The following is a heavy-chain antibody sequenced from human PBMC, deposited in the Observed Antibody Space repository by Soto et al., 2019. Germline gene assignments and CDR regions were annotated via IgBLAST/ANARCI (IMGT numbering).Heavy chain of an antibody. Sequence: GGSLRLSCAASGFTFSSYAMSWVRQAPGKGLEWVSAISGSGGSTYYADSVKGRFTISRDNSKNTLYQQMNSLRAEDTAVYYCAKFPFDWLLFPDAFDIWGQGTMVTVSS. V-gene: IGHV3-23*01. J-gene: IGHJ3*02. D-gene: IGHD3-9*01. CDR1: GFTFSSYA. CDR2: ISGSGGST. CDR3: AKFPFDWLLFPDAFDI.